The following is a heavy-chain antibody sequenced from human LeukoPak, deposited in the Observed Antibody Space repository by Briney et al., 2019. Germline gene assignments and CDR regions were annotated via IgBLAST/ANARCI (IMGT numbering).Heavy chain of an antibody. CDR1: GYTFTSYY. D-gene: IGHD4-17*01. CDR3: ARAITNDYGDYEEDYYYMDL. V-gene: IGHV1-46*01. Sequence: GASVKVSCKASGYTFTSYYMHWVGQAPGQGREWMGLINPSGSSTSYAQKFQGRLSLTRDMSTSTDYMELSSLRSEDTAVYYCARAITNDYGDYEEDYYYMDLWGKGPTVTISS. J-gene: IGHJ6*03. CDR2: INPSGSST.